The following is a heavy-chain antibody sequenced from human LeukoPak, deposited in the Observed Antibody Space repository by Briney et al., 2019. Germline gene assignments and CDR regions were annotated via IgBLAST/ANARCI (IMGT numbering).Heavy chain of an antibody. V-gene: IGHV4-59*01. CDR1: DDSIGNYY. J-gene: IGHJ6*02. D-gene: IGHD4-11*01. Sequence: PSETLSLTCTVSDDSIGNYYWSWIRQSPGKGLEWTGYIYFSGSTNYNPSLKRRVTMSVVTSKNQFSLRLTSVTAADTATYYCARVGGSNFYNYGMDVWGQGTTVIVSS. CDR3: ARVGGSNFYNYGMDV. CDR2: IYFSGST.